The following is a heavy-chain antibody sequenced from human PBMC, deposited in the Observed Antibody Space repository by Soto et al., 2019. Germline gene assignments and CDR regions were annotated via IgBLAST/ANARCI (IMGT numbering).Heavy chain of an antibody. V-gene: IGHV4-4*07. CDR2: ISTSGHV. D-gene: IGHD3-3*01. Sequence: SETLSLTCSVSGGSLSKYYWSWIRQPAGKGLEWIGRISTSGHVVSKVSLRSRLTMSVDMSNNHFSLKLTSVTTADTAVYYCARDNNDFWSLYPLAFDYWGQGALVTVSS. CDR1: GGSLSKYY. J-gene: IGHJ4*02. CDR3: ARDNNDFWSLYPLAFDY.